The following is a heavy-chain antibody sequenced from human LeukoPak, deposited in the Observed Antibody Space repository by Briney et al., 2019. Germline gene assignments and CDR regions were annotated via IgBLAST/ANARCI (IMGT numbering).Heavy chain of an antibody. CDR2: IYYTGST. V-gene: IGHV4-31*03. CDR1: GASLSSGSHY. J-gene: IGHJ5*02. D-gene: IGHD5-18*01. CDR3: ARARLGYNYGLNWFDP. Sequence: SETLSLTCTVSGASLSSGSHYWSWIRQHPGKGLEWIGYIYYTGSTYYNPSLKSRLTISVDTSKNHFSLKVSSVTAADTAVYYCARARLGYNYGLNWFDPWGQGTLVTVSS.